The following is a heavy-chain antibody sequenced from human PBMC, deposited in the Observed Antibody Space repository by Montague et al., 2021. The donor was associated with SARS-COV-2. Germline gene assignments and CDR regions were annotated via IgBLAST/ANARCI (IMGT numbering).Heavy chain of an antibody. CDR2: ISRGGDSI. J-gene: IGHJ4*02. Sequence: FLSLSCSASGFTFRSYAMNWVRQAPGKGLQWVSYISRGGDSIHYADSVKGRFTVSRDNTENSLHLQMNSLRAEDTAVYYCARENPSGSYDYWGQGTLVIVSS. D-gene: IGHD1-26*01. V-gene: IGHV3-48*03. CDR1: GFTFRSYA. CDR3: ARENPSGSYDY.